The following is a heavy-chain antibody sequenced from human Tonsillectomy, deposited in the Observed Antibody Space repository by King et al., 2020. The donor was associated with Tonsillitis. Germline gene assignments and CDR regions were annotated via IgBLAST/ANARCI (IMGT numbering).Heavy chain of an antibody. CDR2: IFWDDDK. CDR3: AHPKDSRQILSNFDY. D-gene: IGHD2-15*01. J-gene: IGHJ4*02. CDR1: GFSLSTSGVG. V-gene: IGHV2-5*02. Sequence: TLKESGPTLVKPTQTLTLTCTFSGFSLSTSGVGVGWIRQPPGKALEWLALIFWDDDKRYSPSLKSRLTITKYTSKNQVVLTMTNMDPVDTATYYCAHPKDSRQILSNFDYWGQGTLVTVSS.